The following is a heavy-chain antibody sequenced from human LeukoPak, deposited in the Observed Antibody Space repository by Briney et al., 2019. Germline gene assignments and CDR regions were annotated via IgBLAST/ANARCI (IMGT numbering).Heavy chain of an antibody. CDR3: ARTYYYDSSGYRYFDY. J-gene: IGHJ4*02. D-gene: IGHD3-22*01. CDR1: GGSISSYY. Sequence: PSETLSLTCTVSGGSISSYYWGWIRQPPGKGLEWIGSIYHSGSTYYNPSLKSRVTISVDTSKNQFSLKLSSVTAADTAVYYCARTYYYDSSGYRYFDYWGQGTLVTVSS. CDR2: IYHSGST. V-gene: IGHV4-38-2*02.